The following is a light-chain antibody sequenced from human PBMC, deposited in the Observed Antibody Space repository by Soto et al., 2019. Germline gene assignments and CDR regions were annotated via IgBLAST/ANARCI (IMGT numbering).Light chain of an antibody. Sequence: QLVLTQSPSASASLGASVKLTCTLSRGHSSYAIAWHQQQPEKGPRNLMKLNSDGSHSKGDGIPDRFSGSSSGAERYLTISRLQSEDEADYYCQTWGTGIPWVFGGGTKLTVL. CDR3: QTWGTGIPWV. J-gene: IGLJ3*02. V-gene: IGLV4-69*01. CDR1: RGHSSYA. CDR2: LNSDGSH.